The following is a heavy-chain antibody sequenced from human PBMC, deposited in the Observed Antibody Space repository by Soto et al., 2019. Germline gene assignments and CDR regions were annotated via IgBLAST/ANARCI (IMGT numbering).Heavy chain of an antibody. CDR1: GGSISSYY. J-gene: IGHJ6*02. CDR2: IYTSGST. D-gene: IGHD2-2*01. CDR3: ARDLDCSSTSCYPYYYYGMDV. V-gene: IGHV4-4*07. Sequence: KPSETLSLTCTVSGGSISSYYWSWIRQPAGKGLEWIGRIYTSGSTNYNPSLKSRVTMSVDTSKNQFSLKLSSVTAADTAVYYCARDLDCSSTSCYPYYYYGMDVWGQGTTVTVSS.